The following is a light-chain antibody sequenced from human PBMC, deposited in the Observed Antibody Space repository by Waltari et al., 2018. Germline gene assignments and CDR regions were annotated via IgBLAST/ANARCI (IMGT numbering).Light chain of an antibody. CDR2: RAS. CDR3: QQYKSYST. J-gene: IGKJ1*01. Sequence: DIQMTQTPSTLSASVGDRVTITCRASQNIDSWLAWYQQKPGKAPKLLIYRASSLESGVPSRISGSGDGTEFTLTISGLQPDDFATYYCQQYKSYSTFGQGTKVDIK. V-gene: IGKV1-5*03. CDR1: QNIDSW.